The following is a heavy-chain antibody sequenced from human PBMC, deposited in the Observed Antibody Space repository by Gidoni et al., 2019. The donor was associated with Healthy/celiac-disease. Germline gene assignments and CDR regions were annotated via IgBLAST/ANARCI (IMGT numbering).Heavy chain of an antibody. CDR1: GFTFSSYD. J-gene: IGHJ3*02. CDR3: ARGQWTSNDAFDI. Sequence: EVQLVESGGGLVQPGGLLRLPCADSGFTFSSYDMHWVRQAPGKGLEWVSVMCTSGETYYPGSVKGRFTISRENAKNSLYLQMNSLRAGDTAVYYCARGQWTSNDAFDIWGQGTMVTVSS. V-gene: IGHV3-13*04. D-gene: IGHD6-19*01. CDR2: MCTSGET.